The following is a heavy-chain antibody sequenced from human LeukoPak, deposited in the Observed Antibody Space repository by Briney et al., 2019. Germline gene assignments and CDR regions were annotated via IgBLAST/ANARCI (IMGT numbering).Heavy chain of an antibody. V-gene: IGHV4-59*01. Sequence: SETLSLTCTVSGGSISSYYWSWIRQPPGKGLEWIGYIYYSGSTNYNPSLKSRVTISVDTSKNQFSLKLSSVTAADTAVYYCAGGGYDLYVYWGQGTLVTVSS. D-gene: IGHD5-12*01. J-gene: IGHJ4*02. CDR1: GGSISSYY. CDR2: IYYSGST. CDR3: AGGGYDLYVY.